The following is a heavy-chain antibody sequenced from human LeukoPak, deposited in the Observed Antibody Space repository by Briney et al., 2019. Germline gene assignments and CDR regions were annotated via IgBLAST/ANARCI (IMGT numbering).Heavy chain of an antibody. V-gene: IGHV3-30*03. Sequence: PGGSLRLSCAASGFTFSSYGMHWVRQAPGKGLEWVAVISYDGSNKYYADSVKGRFTISRDNSKNTLYLQMNSLRAEDTAVYYCARDTYYYDSSGYYSDFDYWGQGTLVTVSS. D-gene: IGHD3-22*01. CDR2: ISYDGSNK. CDR3: ARDTYYYDSSGYYSDFDY. CDR1: GFTFSSYG. J-gene: IGHJ4*02.